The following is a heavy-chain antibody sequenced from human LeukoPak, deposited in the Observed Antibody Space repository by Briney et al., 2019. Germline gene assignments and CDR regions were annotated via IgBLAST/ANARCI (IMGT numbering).Heavy chain of an antibody. CDR1: GGTCSSYA. CDR3: ARGSGYDYDYYGMDV. Sequence: ASVKVSCKASGGTCSSYAISWVRQAPGQGLEWMGGIIPIFGTANYAQKFQGRVTIAADESTSTAYMELSSLRSEDTAVYYCARGSGYDYDYYGMDVWGKGTTVTVSS. CDR2: IIPIFGTA. D-gene: IGHD5-12*01. J-gene: IGHJ6*04. V-gene: IGHV1-69*13.